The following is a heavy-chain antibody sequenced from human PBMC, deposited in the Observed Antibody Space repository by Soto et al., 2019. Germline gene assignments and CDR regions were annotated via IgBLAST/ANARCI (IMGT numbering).Heavy chain of an antibody. D-gene: IGHD6-19*01. CDR1: GVSFRGYY. J-gene: IGHJ4*02. Sequence: QVQLQQWGAGQLKPSETLSLTCAVYGVSFRGYYWAWIRQSPGKGLEWIGDINHSGTTHYNPSLKSGVTISLDTSKNQFSLRLTSVTAADTATYFCARRGGWSPPSEDWGQGTLVTVSS. CDR3: ARRGGWSPPSED. V-gene: IGHV4-34*01. CDR2: INHSGTT.